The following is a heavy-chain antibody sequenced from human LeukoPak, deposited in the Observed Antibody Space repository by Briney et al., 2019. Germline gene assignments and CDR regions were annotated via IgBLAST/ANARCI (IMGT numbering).Heavy chain of an antibody. Sequence: GTSVKVSCKASGGTFSSYAISWVRQAPGQGLEWMGRIIPILGIANYAQKFQGRVTITADKSTSTAYMELSSLRSEDTAVYYCARLREGSSSDWFDPWGQGTLVTVSS. D-gene: IGHD6-6*01. J-gene: IGHJ5*02. V-gene: IGHV1-69*04. CDR1: GGTFSSYA. CDR2: IIPILGIA. CDR3: ARLREGSSSDWFDP.